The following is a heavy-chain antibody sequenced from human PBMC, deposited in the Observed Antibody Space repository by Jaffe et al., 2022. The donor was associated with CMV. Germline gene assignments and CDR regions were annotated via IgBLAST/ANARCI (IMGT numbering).Heavy chain of an antibody. CDR2: ISSSGNSI. CDR1: GFTFSDYY. Sequence: QVQLVESGGGLVRPGGSLRLSCAASGFTFSDYYMSWIRQAPGKGLEWVSYISSSGNSIYYADSVKGRFTISRDNAKNSLYLQMNSLRAEDTALYYCVRDNGGKRSQYYYYGMDVWGQGTTVTVSS. D-gene: IGHD2-15*01. V-gene: IGHV3-11*01. CDR3: VRDNGGKRSQYYYYGMDV. J-gene: IGHJ6*02.